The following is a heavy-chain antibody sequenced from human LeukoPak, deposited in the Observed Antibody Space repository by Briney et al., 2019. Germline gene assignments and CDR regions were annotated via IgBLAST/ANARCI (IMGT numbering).Heavy chain of an antibody. V-gene: IGHV3-9*01. J-gene: IGHJ4*02. Sequence: PGRSLRLSCAASGFTFDDYAMHWVRQAPGKGLEWVSGISWNSGSIGYADSVKGRFTISRDNAKNSLYLQMNSLRAEDTAVYYCARDSRISSGWYYDGSQNFDYWGQGTLVTVSS. CDR3: ARDSRISSGWYYDGSQNFDY. CDR1: GFTFDDYA. D-gene: IGHD6-19*01. CDR2: ISWNSGSI.